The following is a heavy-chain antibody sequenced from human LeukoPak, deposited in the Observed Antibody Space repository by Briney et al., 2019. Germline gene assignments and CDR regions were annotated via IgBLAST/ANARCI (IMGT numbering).Heavy chain of an antibody. J-gene: IGHJ3*02. CDR2: INHSGST. CDR3: ARNQLRYFADDAFDI. CDR1: GGSFSGYY. Sequence: SETLSLTCAVYGGSFSGYYWSWIRQPPGKGLEWIGEINHSGSTNYNPSLKSRVTISVDTSKNQFSLKLSSVTAADTAVYYCARNQLRYFADDAFDIWGQGTMVTVSS. D-gene: IGHD3-9*01. V-gene: IGHV4-34*01.